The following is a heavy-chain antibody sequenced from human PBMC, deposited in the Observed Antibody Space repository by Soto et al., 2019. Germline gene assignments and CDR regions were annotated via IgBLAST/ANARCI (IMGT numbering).Heavy chain of an antibody. CDR3: ARHWVTAMVDY. CDR1: GGSISSSSYY. CDR2: IYYSGST. J-gene: IGHJ4*02. Sequence: PSETLSLTCTVSGGSISSSSYYWGWIRQPPGKGLEWIGSIYYSGSTYYNPSLKSRVTISVDTSKNQFSLKLSSVTAADTDVYYCARHWVTAMVDYWGQGTLVTVSS. V-gene: IGHV4-39*01. D-gene: IGHD5-18*01.